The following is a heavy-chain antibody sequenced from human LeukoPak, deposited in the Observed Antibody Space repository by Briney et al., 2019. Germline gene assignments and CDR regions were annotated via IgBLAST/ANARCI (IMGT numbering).Heavy chain of an antibody. D-gene: IGHD3-22*01. V-gene: IGHV4-59*01. CDR1: GGTISSYY. J-gene: IGHJ4*02. Sequence: PSETLSLTCTVSGGTISSYYWNWIRQPPGKGLEWIGYIYYSGSTNYNLSLKSRVTISVDTSKNQFSLKLSSVTAADTAVYYCARTSYYYDSSGYYQFDYWGQGTLVTVSS. CDR2: IYYSGST. CDR3: ARTSYYYDSSGYYQFDY.